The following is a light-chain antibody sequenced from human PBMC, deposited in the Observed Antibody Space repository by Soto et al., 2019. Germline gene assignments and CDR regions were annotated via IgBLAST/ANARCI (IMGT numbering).Light chain of an antibody. CDR1: QTISNW. J-gene: IGKJ1*01. Sequence: DIQMTQPPSTLSGSVGDRVTITCRASQTISNWLAWYQQKPGKAPKLLIYKASTLKSGVPSRFSGSGSVTEFTLTISSLQPDDFATYYCQHYNSYSEAFGQGTKVELK. V-gene: IGKV1-5*03. CDR3: QHYNSYSEA. CDR2: KAS.